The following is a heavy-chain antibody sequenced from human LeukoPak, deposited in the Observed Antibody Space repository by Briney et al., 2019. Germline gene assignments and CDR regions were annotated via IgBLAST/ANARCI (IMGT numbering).Heavy chain of an antibody. CDR1: GGSISSGGYS. J-gene: IGHJ4*02. CDR2: IYHSGST. Sequence: SETLSLTCAVSGGSISSGGYSWSWIRQPPGKGLEWIGYIYHSGSTYYNPSLESRVTISVDRSKNQFSLKLSSVTAADTAVYYCARAFQYYYGSGSYYFDYWGQGTLVTVSS. V-gene: IGHV4-30-2*01. CDR3: ARAFQYYYGSGSYYFDY. D-gene: IGHD3-10*01.